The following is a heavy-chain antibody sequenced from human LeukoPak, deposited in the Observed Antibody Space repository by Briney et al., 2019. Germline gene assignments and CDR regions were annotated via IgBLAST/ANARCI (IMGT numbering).Heavy chain of an antibody. J-gene: IGHJ3*02. CDR2: ISSSSSTI. CDR3: AKDLDWLLILCAFDI. D-gene: IGHD3/OR15-3a*01. V-gene: IGHV3-48*01. Sequence: GGSLRLSCAASGFTFSSYSMNWVRQAPGKGLEWVSYISSSSSTIYYADSVKGRFTISRDNSKNTLYLQMNSLRAEDTAVYYCAKDLDWLLILCAFDIWGQGTMVTVSS. CDR1: GFTFSSYS.